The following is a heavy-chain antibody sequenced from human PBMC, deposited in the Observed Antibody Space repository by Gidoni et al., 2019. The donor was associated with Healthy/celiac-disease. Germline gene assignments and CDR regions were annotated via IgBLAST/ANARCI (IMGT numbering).Heavy chain of an antibody. D-gene: IGHD3-22*01. CDR2: IYYSGST. CDR1: GGSIRSSSYY. CDR3: ARRPHYYDSSGYSFPFDY. V-gene: IGHV4-39*01. Sequence: QLQLQESGPGLVKPSETLSLTCTVSGGSIRSSSYYWGWIRQPPGKGLEWIGSIYYSGSTYYNPPLKSRVTISVDTSKNQFSLKLSSVTAADTAVYYCARRPHYYDSSGYSFPFDYWGQGTLVTVSS. J-gene: IGHJ4*02.